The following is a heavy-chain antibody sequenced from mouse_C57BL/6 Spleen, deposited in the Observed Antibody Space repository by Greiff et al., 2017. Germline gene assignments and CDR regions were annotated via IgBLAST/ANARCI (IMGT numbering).Heavy chain of an antibody. CDR3: TLWYFDY. Sequence: EVQLQESGAELVRPGASVKLSCTASGFNIKDDYMHWVKQRPEQGLEWIGWIDPENGDTEYASKFQGKATITADTSSNTAYLQLSRLTSEDTAVYYCTLWYFDYWGQGTTLTVSS. CDR1: GFNIKDDY. D-gene: IGHD6-1*01. V-gene: IGHV14-4*01. J-gene: IGHJ2*01. CDR2: IDPENGDT.